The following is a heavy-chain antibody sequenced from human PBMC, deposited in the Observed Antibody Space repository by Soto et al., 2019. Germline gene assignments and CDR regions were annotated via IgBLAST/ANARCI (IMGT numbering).Heavy chain of an antibody. CDR1: DYTFTNYG. CDR3: ARVRQLDGYFYYYMDV. Sequence: QVQLLQSGAEVKKPGASVKVSCKASDYTFTNYGITWVRQAPGQGLEWMGWISAYNGDTHYTQRLQGRVTMTTDTSTSTAYTELRGLRSDDTAVYYCARVRQLDGYFYYYMDVWGKGTTVTVSS. D-gene: IGHD6-6*01. J-gene: IGHJ6*03. V-gene: IGHV1-18*01. CDR2: ISAYNGDT.